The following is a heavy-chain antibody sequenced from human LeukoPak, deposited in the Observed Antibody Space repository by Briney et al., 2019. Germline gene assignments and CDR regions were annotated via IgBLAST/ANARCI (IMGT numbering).Heavy chain of an antibody. CDR1: GFTFSSYA. CDR3: GKDLWITISRGVSGAFDF. Sequence: GGSLRLSCAASGFTFSSYAMSWVRQAPGKGLEWVSAISGSGGSTYYAASVKGRFTISRDNSKNMVSLQMNSLRAEDTAVYYCGKDLWITISRGVSGAFDFWGQGTMVTVSS. J-gene: IGHJ3*01. CDR2: ISGSGGST. V-gene: IGHV3-23*01. D-gene: IGHD3-10*01.